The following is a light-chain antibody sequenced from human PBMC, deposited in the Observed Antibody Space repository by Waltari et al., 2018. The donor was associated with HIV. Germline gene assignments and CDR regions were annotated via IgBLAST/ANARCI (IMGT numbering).Light chain of an antibody. CDR2: KAS. V-gene: IGKV1-5*03. Sequence: DIQMTQSPSTLSASVGDRVTITCRASQSVNTWLAWYQQKPGQAPKILIYKASTLETGVPSRFGGSGSGTEFTLTISSLQPDDFATYYCQQYHTYRTFGQGTRLEL. J-gene: IGKJ1*01. CDR1: QSVNTW. CDR3: QQYHTYRT.